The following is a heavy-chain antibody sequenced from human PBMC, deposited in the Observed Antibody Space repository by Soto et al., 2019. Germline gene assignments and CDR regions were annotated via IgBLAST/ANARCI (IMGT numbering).Heavy chain of an antibody. CDR1: GGSVSSGSYY. Sequence: QVQLEESGPGLVKPSETLSLTCSVSGGSVSSGSYYWSWIRQTPGKGLEWVGSVFHSGSTNYNPSLRRRTTISADPAKKQFSRMLSTVTAADTAVFFGGGWRTAATAYGYFDLGGRGPRVTV. CDR2: VFHSGST. V-gene: IGHV4-61*01. CDR3: GGWRTAATAYGYFDL. J-gene: IGHJ2*01. D-gene: IGHD2-15*01.